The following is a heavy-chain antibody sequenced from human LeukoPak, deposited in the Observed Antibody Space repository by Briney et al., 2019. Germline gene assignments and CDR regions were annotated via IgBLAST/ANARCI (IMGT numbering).Heavy chain of an antibody. V-gene: IGHV4-59*01. D-gene: IGHD4-11*01. J-gene: IGHJ4*02. CDR3: VRDPYATTEFDY. Sequence: SETLSLTCTVSGGSISSYYWSWIRQPPGKGLEWIGYIYYSGSTNYNPSLKSRVTISVDTSKNQFSLKLSSVTAADTAVYYCVRDPYATTEFDYWGQGTLVTVSS. CDR2: IYYSGST. CDR1: GGSISSYY.